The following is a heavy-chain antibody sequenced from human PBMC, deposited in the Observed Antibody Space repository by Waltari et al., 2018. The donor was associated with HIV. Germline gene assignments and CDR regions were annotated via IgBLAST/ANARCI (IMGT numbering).Heavy chain of an antibody. V-gene: IGHV1-8*01. D-gene: IGHD3-3*01. Sequence: QAQLVRSGAEVRKPGASVKVSCKASGYNFASFDINWVRRATGQGLEWMGWMSINSGNAGYGQRFKGRLTLTRDTSIDMAYMELNSLTPQDTAVYYCVTSRPGAVFGDFWGQGTPVTVSS. CDR1: GYNFASFD. CDR3: VTSRPGAVFGDF. J-gene: IGHJ4*02. CDR2: MSINSGNA.